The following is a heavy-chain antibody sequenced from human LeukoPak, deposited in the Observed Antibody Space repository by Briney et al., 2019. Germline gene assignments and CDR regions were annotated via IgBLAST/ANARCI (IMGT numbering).Heavy chain of an antibody. CDR1: GFTFSNAW. CDR2: IKSKTDGGTT. V-gene: IGHV3-15*01. CDR3: TIMPRQFDY. Sequence: GGSLRLSCAASGFTFSNAWMSWVRQAPGKGLEWVGHIKSKTDGGTTNYAAPVKGTFTISRDDSKNTLYLQMNSLKTEDTAVYYCTIMPRQFDYWGQGTLVTVSS. D-gene: IGHD2-2*01. J-gene: IGHJ4*02.